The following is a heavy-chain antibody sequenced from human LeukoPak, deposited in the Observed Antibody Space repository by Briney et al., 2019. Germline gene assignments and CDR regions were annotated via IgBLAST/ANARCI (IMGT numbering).Heavy chain of an antibody. J-gene: IGHJ4*02. V-gene: IGHV4-59*01. CDR2: IYYSGIT. CDR1: GGSISSYY. D-gene: IGHD4-11*01. Sequence: PSETLSLTCTVSGGSISSYYWSWIRQPPGKGLEWIGYIYYSGITNYNPSLKSRVTISVDTSKNQFSLKLNSVTAADTAVYYCATGRHDYSYAAYWGPGTLVTVSS. CDR3: ATGRHDYSYAAY.